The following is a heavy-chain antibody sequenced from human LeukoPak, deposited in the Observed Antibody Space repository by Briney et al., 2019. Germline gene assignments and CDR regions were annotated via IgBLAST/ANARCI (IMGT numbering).Heavy chain of an antibody. J-gene: IGHJ1*01. Sequence: TSETLSLTCTVSGGSISSSSYYWGWIRQPPGKGLEWIGSIYYSGSTYYNPSLKSRVTISVDTSKNQFSLKLSSVTAADTAVYYCASSYYYDSSGYRFQHWGQGTLVTVSS. V-gene: IGHV4-39*01. CDR1: GGSISSSSYY. CDR2: IYYSGST. D-gene: IGHD3-22*01. CDR3: ASSYYYDSSGYRFQH.